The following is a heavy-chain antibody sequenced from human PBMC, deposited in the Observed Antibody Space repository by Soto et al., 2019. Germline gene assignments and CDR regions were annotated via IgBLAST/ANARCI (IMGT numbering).Heavy chain of an antibody. Sequence: GGSLRLSCAASGFTFSSYSMNWVRQAPGKGLEWVSYISSSSSTIYYADSVKGRFTIFRDNAKNSLYLQMNSLRAEDTAVYYCARDKGCSSTSCKGSWFDPWGQGTLVTVSS. V-gene: IGHV3-48*01. CDR1: GFTFSSYS. CDR2: ISSSSSTI. CDR3: ARDKGCSSTSCKGSWFDP. D-gene: IGHD2-2*01. J-gene: IGHJ5*02.